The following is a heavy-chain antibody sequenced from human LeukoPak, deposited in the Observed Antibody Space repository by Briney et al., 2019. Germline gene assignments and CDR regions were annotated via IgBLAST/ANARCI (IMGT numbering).Heavy chain of an antibody. CDR2: IYPGDSDT. CDR1: GYGFTSYW. D-gene: IGHD6-13*01. J-gene: IGHJ6*03. V-gene: IGHV5-51*01. CDR3: ATSAAAGDYYYYYMDV. Sequence: GESLKISCKGSGYGFTSYWIGWGRQMPGKGLEWMGIIYPGDSDTRYSPSFQGQVTISADKSISTAYLQWSSLKASDTAMYYCATSAAAGDYYYYYMDVWGKGTTVTVSS.